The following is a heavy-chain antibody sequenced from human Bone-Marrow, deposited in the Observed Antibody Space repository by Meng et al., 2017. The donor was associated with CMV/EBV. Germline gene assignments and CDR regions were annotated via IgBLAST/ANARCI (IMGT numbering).Heavy chain of an antibody. V-gene: IGHV3-23*03. D-gene: IGHD2-8*01. Sequence: GGSLRLSCAASGFTFSSHAMSWVRQAPGKGLEWVSVIYSGGSSTYYADSVKGRFTISRDNSKNTLYLQMNSLRAEDTAVYYCAKHLIRDYYYYGMDVWGQGTTVTVAS. CDR3: AKHLIRDYYYYGMDV. CDR1: GFTFSSHA. CDR2: IYSGGSST. J-gene: IGHJ6*02.